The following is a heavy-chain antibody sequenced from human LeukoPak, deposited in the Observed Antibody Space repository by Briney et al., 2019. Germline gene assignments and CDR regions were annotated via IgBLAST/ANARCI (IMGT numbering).Heavy chain of an antibody. Sequence: PSETLSLTCAVYGGSFSGYYWSWIRQPPGKGLEWIGEINHSGSTNYNPSLKSRVTISVDTSKNQFSLKLSSVTAADTAVYYCARLTERPNRSYYYGSGSPAYWGQGTLVTVSS. CDR3: ARLTERPNRSYYYGSGSPAY. D-gene: IGHD3-10*01. CDR1: GGSFSGYY. J-gene: IGHJ4*02. V-gene: IGHV4-34*01. CDR2: INHSGST.